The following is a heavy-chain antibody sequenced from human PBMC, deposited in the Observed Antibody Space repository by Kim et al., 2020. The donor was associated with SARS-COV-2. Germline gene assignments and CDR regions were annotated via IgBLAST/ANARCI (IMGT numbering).Heavy chain of an antibody. CDR2: TYYRSKWYN. J-gene: IGHJ5*02. D-gene: IGHD3-16*01. Sequence: SETLSLTCAISGDSVSSNSAAWNWIRQSPSRGLEWLGRTYYRSKWYNDYAVSVKSRITINPDTSKNQFSLQLNSVTPEDTAVYYCARNGPLMITFGGALLYWFDPWGQGTLVTVSS. CDR3: ARNGPLMITFGGALLYWFDP. CDR1: GDSVSSNSAA. V-gene: IGHV6-1*01.